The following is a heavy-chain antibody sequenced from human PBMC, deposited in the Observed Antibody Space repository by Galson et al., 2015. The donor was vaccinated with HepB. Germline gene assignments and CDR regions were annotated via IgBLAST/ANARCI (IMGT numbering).Heavy chain of an antibody. CDR2: IDYSGST. J-gene: IGHJ4*02. V-gene: IGHV4-34*01. Sequence: ETLSLTCAVYGGSFSGYYWSWIRQPPGKGLEWIGEIDYSGSTNYNPSLKSRVTISVDTSKNQFSLKLNSVTAADTALYYCARGVDYDYVWGGTRTPDEYYFDYWGQGTLVTVSS. CDR1: GGSFSGYY. CDR3: ARGVDYDYVWGGTRTPDEYYFDY. D-gene: IGHD3-16*01.